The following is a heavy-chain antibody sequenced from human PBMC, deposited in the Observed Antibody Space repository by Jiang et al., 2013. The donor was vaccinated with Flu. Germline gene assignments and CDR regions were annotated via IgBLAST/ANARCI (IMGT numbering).Heavy chain of an antibody. CDR2: IYYSGST. CDR3: ARRGRGIAAAGTQTT. Sequence: YGSGLVKPSETLSLTCTVSGGSISSYYWSWIRQPPGKGLEWIGYIYYSGSTNYNPSLKSRVTISVDTSKNQFSLKLSSVTAADTAVYYCARRGRGIAAAGTQTTWG. J-gene: IGHJ1*01. V-gene: IGHV4-59*01. D-gene: IGHD6-13*01. CDR1: GGSISSYY.